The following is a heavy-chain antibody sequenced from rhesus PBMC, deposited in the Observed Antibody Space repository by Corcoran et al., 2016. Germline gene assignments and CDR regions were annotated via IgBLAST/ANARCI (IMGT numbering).Heavy chain of an antibody. J-gene: IGHJ4*01. Sequence: QLQLQESGPGLVKPSETLSVTCAVSGGSISSSYWSWIRQAPGKGLEGIGYIYGSASSTNYNPSRKSRVTRAVDPSKNQLSLKLSSVTTADTAVYYWARGYSGSDYWGQGVLVTVSS. CDR1: GGSISSSY. CDR3: ARGYSGSDY. V-gene: IGHV4-169*01. D-gene: IGHD5-42*01. CDR2: IYGSASST.